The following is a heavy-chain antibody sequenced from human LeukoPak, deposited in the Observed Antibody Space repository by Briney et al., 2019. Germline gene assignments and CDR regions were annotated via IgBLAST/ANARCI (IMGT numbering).Heavy chain of an antibody. CDR1: GFTFSSYD. D-gene: IGHD3-16*02. V-gene: IGHV3-33*01. Sequence: PGGSLRLSCAASGFTFSSYDMHWVRQAPGKGLEWVAVIWYDGSNKYFADSVKGRFTISRDNSKNTLFLQMNTLRAEDTAVYYCARGLLSGDHKSAVFDIWGQGTKVTVSS. CDR3: ARGLLSGDHKSAVFDI. CDR2: IWYDGSNK. J-gene: IGHJ3*02.